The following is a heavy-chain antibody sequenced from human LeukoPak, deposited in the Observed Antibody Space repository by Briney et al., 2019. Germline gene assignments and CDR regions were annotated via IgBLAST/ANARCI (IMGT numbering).Heavy chain of an antibody. CDR3: ARAPYDSSGWFPVYYFDY. J-gene: IGHJ4*02. CDR1: GFTFSSYG. CDR2: ISGSGGST. V-gene: IGHV3-23*01. D-gene: IGHD6-19*01. Sequence: TGGSLRLSCAASGFTFSSYGMSWVRQAPGKGLEWVSAISGSGGSTYYADSVKGRFTISRDNSKNTLYLQMNSLRAEDTAVYYCARAPYDSSGWFPVYYFDYWGQGTLVTVSS.